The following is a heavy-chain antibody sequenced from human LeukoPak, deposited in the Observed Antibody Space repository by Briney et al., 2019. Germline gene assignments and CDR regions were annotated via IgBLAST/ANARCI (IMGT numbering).Heavy chain of an antibody. D-gene: IGHD2-2*01. CDR3: ARHASSYCSSTSCHMTNWFDP. CDR2: IYPGDSDT. J-gene: IGHJ5*02. CDR1: GYSFTTYW. V-gene: IGHV5-51*01. Sequence: GETLKISCKGSGYSFTTYWIDWVRQMPGKGLEWMGIIYPGDSDTRFSPSFQGQITISADKSINTAYLQWSSLKASDTAMYYCARHASSYCSSTSCHMTNWFDPWGQGTLVTVSS.